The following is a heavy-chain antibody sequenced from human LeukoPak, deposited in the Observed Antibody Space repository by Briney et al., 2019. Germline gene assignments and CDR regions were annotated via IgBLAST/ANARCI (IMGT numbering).Heavy chain of an antibody. Sequence: GGSLRLSCTASGFSFSNYPIHWVRQAPGKGLEWVSLISYDGSNEYYADSVKGRFTISRDNSKNTLYLQMNSLRSEDAALYYCARGYSHGSASFDYWGQGTRVTVSS. CDR3: ARGYSHGSASFDY. V-gene: IGHV3-30*04. CDR2: ISYDGSNE. D-gene: IGHD5-18*01. CDR1: GFSFSNYP. J-gene: IGHJ4*02.